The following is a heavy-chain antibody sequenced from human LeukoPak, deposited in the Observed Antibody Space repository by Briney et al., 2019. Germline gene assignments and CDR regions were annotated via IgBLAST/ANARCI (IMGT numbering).Heavy chain of an antibody. Sequence: ASVKVSCKASGYTFTSYYMHWVRQAPGQGLEWMGMINPSGGSTTYAQKFQGRVTMTRDTSTSTVYMELSSLRSEDTAVYYCARVLIAAVGSFDPWGQGTLVTVSS. CDR1: GYTFTSYY. V-gene: IGHV1-46*01. CDR3: ARVLIAAVGSFDP. CDR2: INPSGGST. J-gene: IGHJ5*02. D-gene: IGHD6-13*01.